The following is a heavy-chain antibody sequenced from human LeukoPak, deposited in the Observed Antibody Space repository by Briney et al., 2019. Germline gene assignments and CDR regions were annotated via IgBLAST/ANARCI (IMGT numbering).Heavy chain of an antibody. Sequence: GGSLRLSCAASGFTFSDYSMNWVRQAPGKGLEWVSSISASSIYIYYADSVKGRFTVSRDNAENSVYLQMNSLRAEDTAVYYCARDRGGGSYFEYWGQGTLVTVSS. CDR3: ARDRGGGSYFEY. J-gene: IGHJ4*02. V-gene: IGHV3-21*06. CDR1: GFTFSDYS. D-gene: IGHD1-26*01. CDR2: ISASSIYI.